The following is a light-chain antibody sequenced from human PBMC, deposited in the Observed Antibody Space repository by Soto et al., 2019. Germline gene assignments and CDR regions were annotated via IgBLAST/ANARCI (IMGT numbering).Light chain of an antibody. CDR1: QSVSSN. CDR2: GAS. J-gene: IGKJ2*01. CDR3: QQYNNWPPANT. V-gene: IGKV3-15*01. Sequence: EIVMTQSPATVSVSPGERATLSCRASQSVSSNLAWYQQKPGQAPRLLIYGASTRATGFPARFSGSGSGTEFTLTISSLQSEDFAVYYCQQYNNWPPANTFGQGTKLEIK.